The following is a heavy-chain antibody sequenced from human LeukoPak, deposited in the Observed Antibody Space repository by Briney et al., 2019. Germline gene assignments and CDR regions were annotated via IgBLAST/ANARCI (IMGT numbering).Heavy chain of an antibody. CDR1: GYTFTGYY. CDR2: INPNSGGT. V-gene: IGHV1-2*06. Sequence: ASVKVSCKASGYTFTGYYMPWVRQAPGQGLEWMGRINPNSGGTNYAQKFQGRVTMTRDTSISTAYMELSRLRSDDTAVYYCARDVRFERGYSYGPGYWGQGTLVTVSS. D-gene: IGHD5-18*01. J-gene: IGHJ4*02. CDR3: ARDVRFERGYSYGPGY.